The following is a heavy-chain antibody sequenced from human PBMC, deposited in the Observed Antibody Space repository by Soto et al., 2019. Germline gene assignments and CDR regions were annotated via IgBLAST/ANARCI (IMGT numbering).Heavy chain of an antibody. CDR3: ARRYCSGDTCYRVMFDY. CDR1: GGSITSYY. D-gene: IGHD2-15*01. CDR2: IFYSGST. J-gene: IGHJ4*02. Sequence: QVQLQESGPGLVKPSETLSLTCTVSGGSITSYYWSWIRLPPGKGLEWIGYIFYSGSTNYNPSLKSRVPISIDTSKNQFSLKLSSVTAADTAVYYCARRYCSGDTCYRVMFDYWGQGTQVTVSS. V-gene: IGHV4-59*01.